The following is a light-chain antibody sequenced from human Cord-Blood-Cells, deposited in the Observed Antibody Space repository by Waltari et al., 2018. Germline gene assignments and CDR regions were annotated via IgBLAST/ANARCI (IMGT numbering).Light chain of an antibody. J-gene: IGLJ3*02. CDR2: EGS. CDR1: SSDVGSYTL. V-gene: IGLV2-23*01. CDR3: CSYAGSSTSV. Sequence: QSALTQPASVSGSPGQSITISCTGTSSDVGSYTLVSWYQQHPGKAPKLMIYEGSKWPSGVSNRFSGSKSGNTASLTISGLQAEDEADYYCCSYAGSSTSVFGGGTKLTVL.